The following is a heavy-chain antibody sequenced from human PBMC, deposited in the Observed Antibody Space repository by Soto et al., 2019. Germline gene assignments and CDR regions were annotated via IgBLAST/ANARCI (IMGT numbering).Heavy chain of an antibody. V-gene: IGHV3-73*01. CDR2: IRSKANSYAT. CDR1: GFTFSGSA. Sequence: PGGSLRLSCAASGFTFSGSAMHWVRQASGKGLEWVGRIRSKANSYATAYAASVKGRFTISRDDSKNTAYLQMNSLKTEDTAVYYCTTRVNTIGYSGYDYSAQNDYWGQGTLVTVSS. D-gene: IGHD5-12*01. J-gene: IGHJ4*02. CDR3: TTRVNTIGYSGYDYSAQNDY.